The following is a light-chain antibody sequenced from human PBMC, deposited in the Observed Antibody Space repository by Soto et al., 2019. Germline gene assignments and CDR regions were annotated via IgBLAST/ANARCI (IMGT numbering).Light chain of an antibody. CDR1: QSIDNW. V-gene: IGKV1-5*01. Sequence: DIQMTQSPSFVSASVGDRVTITCRVSQSIDNWLAWYQQKPGKAPKLLIYDASTLESGVSSGFSGSGSGTEFTLTISSLRPDDFATYYCQHYDTFPYTFGQGTKLEIK. CDR3: QHYDTFPYT. CDR2: DAS. J-gene: IGKJ2*01.